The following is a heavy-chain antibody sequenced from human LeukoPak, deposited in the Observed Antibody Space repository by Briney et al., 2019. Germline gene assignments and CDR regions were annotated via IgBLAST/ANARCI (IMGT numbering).Heavy chain of an antibody. J-gene: IGHJ5*02. Sequence: GGSLRLSCAASGFTFSSYGMHWVRQAPGKGLEWVAVIWYDGSNKYYADSVKGRFTISRDNSKNTLYLQMNSLRAEDTAVYYCARDFVPAIVVVPAAIGDNWFDPWGQGTLVTVSS. V-gene: IGHV3-33*01. D-gene: IGHD2-2*01. CDR2: IWYDGSNK. CDR1: GFTFSSYG. CDR3: ARDFVPAIVVVPAAIGDNWFDP.